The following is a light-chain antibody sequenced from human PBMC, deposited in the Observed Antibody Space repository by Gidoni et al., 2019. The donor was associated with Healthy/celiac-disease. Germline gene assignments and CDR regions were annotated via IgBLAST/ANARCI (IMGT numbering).Light chain of an antibody. CDR2: LGS. CDR1: QSLLHSNGYNY. J-gene: IGKJ1*01. Sequence: DIVMTQSPLSLPVTPGEPASISCRSGQSLLHSNGYNYLDWYLQKPGQSPQLLIYLGSNRASGVPERFSGSGSGTDFTLKISRVEAEDVGVYYCMQALQTPWTFGQGTKVEIK. CDR3: MQALQTPWT. V-gene: IGKV2-28*01.